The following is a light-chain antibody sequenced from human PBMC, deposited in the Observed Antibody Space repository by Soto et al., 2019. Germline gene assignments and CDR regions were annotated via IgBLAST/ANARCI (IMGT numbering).Light chain of an antibody. CDR1: QKISTKY. CDR2: GAS. Sequence: EIVLTQSPGILSLSPGERATLSCRASQKISTKYLAWYQQKPGQAPRLLIFGASTRATGIPDRFVGRGSGTDFTLPIRRLEPEDFAVYYCQQYDWALNFGPGTKVEIK. J-gene: IGKJ3*01. CDR3: QQYDWALN. V-gene: IGKV3-20*01.